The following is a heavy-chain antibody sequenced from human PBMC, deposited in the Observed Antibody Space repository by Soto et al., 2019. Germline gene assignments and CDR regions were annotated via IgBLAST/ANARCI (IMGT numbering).Heavy chain of an antibody. D-gene: IGHD1-1*01. Sequence: SETLSLTCAVYDRSFSGYYWSWIRQPPGKGLEWIGEVNHSGATNYNPSLKSRVAMSVDTSKNQFSLKLSSVTAADTAVYYCARYNWNQAEGYGMDVWGQGTTVTVSS. J-gene: IGHJ6*02. CDR1: DRSFSGYY. CDR3: ARYNWNQAEGYGMDV. CDR2: VNHSGAT. V-gene: IGHV4-34*01.